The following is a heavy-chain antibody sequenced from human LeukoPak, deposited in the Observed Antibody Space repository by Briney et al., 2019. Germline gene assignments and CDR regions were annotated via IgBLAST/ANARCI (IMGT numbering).Heavy chain of an antibody. V-gene: IGHV5-51*01. CDR1: GYNFTSYW. CDR2: IYPGDSHP. CDR3: TRRVNYYDSSGYYYQGAFDI. Sequence: GESLKISCKGSGYNFTSYWIGWVRRMPGKGLEWMGIIYPGDSHPRYSPSFQGHVTISADKSVTTAYLQWSSLKASDTAIYYCTRRVNYYDSSGYYYQGAFDIWGQGTMVTVSS. J-gene: IGHJ3*02. D-gene: IGHD3-22*01.